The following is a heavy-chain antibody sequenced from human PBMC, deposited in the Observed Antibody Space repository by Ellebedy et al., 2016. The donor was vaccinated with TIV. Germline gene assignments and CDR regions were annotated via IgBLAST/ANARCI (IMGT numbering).Heavy chain of an antibody. CDR1: GFSFNNHG. J-gene: IGHJ4*02. Sequence: GGSLRLXXAASGFSFNNHGMNWVRQSPGQGLEWVSSIAGRSGHMYYEDSVKGRFTISRDSAKNSLYLQMNSLRAEDTAVYYCASWVQLSYGGNSGDYWGQGTLVTVSS. D-gene: IGHD4-23*01. CDR2: IAGRSGHM. V-gene: IGHV3-21*01. CDR3: ASWVQLSYGGNSGDY.